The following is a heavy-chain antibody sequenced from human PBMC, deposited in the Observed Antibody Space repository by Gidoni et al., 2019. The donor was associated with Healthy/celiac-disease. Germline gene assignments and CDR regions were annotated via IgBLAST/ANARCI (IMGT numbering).Heavy chain of an antibody. J-gene: IGHJ4*02. CDR1: GFTFSSYA. CDR3: ARGEVDSSGILCGLFDY. D-gene: IGHD3-22*01. V-gene: IGHV3-30-3*01. Sequence: QVQLVESGGGVVQPGRSLRLSCAASGFTFSSYAMHWVRQAPGKGLEWVAVISYDGSNKYYADSVKGRFTISRYNSKNTLYLQMNSLRAEDTAVYYCARGEVDSSGILCGLFDYWGQGTLVTVSS. CDR2: ISYDGSNK.